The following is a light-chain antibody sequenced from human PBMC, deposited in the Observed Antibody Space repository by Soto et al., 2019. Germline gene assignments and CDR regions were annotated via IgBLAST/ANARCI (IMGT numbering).Light chain of an antibody. Sequence: QAVVTQEPSLTVSPGGTVTLTCGSNSGVVSGGHYPCWFQQKPGQAPRTLIYEATLKHPWTPARFSGSLLGGKAALTLSGAQPEDEAEYYCLLSFSGDYVVFGGGTKLNVL. CDR3: LLSFSGDYVV. CDR1: SGVVSGGHY. V-gene: IGLV7-46*01. CDR2: EAT. J-gene: IGLJ3*02.